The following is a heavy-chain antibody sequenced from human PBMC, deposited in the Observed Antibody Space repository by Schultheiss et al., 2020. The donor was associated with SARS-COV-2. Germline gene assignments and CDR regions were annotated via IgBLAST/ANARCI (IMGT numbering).Heavy chain of an antibody. J-gene: IGHJ6*02. D-gene: IGHD2/OR15-2a*01. CDR1: GGTFSSYA. V-gene: IGHV1-18*01. CDR2: ISAYNGNT. CDR3: GRHFGTVKKYFYFYGMDV. Sequence: ASVKVSCKASGGTFSSYAISWVRQAPGQGLEWMGWISAYNGNTNYAQKLQGRVTMTRDTSISTAYMALNRLTSDDTAIYYCGRHFGTVKKYFYFYGMDVWGQGTTVTVSS.